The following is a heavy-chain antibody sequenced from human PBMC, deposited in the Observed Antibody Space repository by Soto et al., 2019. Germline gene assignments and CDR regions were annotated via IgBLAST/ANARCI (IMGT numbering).Heavy chain of an antibody. Sequence: SETLSLTCTVSGGSISSSSYYWGWIRQPPGKGLEWIGSIYYSGSTYYNLSLKSRVTISVDTSKNQFSLKLSSVTAADTAVYYCARQGGYCSGGSCYRINWFDPWGQGTLVTVSS. CDR1: GGSISSSSYY. J-gene: IGHJ5*02. D-gene: IGHD2-15*01. CDR2: IYYSGST. CDR3: ARQGGYCSGGSCYRINWFDP. V-gene: IGHV4-39*01.